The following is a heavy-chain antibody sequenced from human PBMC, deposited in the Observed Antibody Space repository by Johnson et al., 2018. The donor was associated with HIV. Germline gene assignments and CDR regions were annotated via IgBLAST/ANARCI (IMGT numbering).Heavy chain of an antibody. V-gene: IGHV3-30*18. J-gene: IGHJ3*02. CDR3: AKERRAPRAFDI. CDR2: ISFAGGDK. Sequence: VQLVESGGGVVQPGRSLRLSCAASGFSFSSYAMHWVRQYTGKGLEWVAVISFAGGDKYYADSVKGRFTISRDNSKSTFFLQMNSLTPEDTGVYYCAKERRAPRAFDIWGQGTMVTVSS. CDR1: GFSFSSYA.